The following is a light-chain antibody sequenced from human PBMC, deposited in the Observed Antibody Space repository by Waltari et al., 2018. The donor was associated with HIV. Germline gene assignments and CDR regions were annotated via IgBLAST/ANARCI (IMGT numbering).Light chain of an antibody. Sequence: DIQMTQSPSSMSASVGDKVTITCRATQFLSTSLAWYQQRPSRSPKLLIFDASRLQSGVPARFSGSGSGTQFTLTINSLQPEDLATYYCQQADSFPHTFGQGT. V-gene: IGKV1-12*01. CDR3: QQADSFPHT. J-gene: IGKJ2*01. CDR2: DAS. CDR1: QFLSTS.